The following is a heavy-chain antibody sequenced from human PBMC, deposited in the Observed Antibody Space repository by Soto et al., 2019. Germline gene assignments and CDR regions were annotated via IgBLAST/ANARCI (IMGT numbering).Heavy chain of an antibody. D-gene: IGHD2-21*02. CDR3: ARAPQVTTFHYGMDV. V-gene: IGHV3-7*05. CDR1: GFAFSSYW. CDR2: IEEDGNER. Sequence: VQLVESGGGLVQPGGSLRLSCTASGFAFSSYWMNWVRRAPGKGLEWVASIEEDGNERYYVDSVKGCFTISRDNAMNSVYLQMNRLRAEDTAIYYCARAPQVTTFHYGMDVSDQGTTVTVSS. J-gene: IGHJ6*02.